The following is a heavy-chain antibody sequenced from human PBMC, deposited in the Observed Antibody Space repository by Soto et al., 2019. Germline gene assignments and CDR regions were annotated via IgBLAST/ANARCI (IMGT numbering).Heavy chain of an antibody. D-gene: IGHD2-2*01. Sequence: QVQLQQWGAGLLKPSETLSLTCAVYGGSFSGYYWSWIRQPPGKGLAWIGENNHSGSTNYNPSLKCPVTNSVDTVKNQFSLKLSSVDAADTAVYYCAREGYCSSASCYEGLDYWGRGTLVTVSS. CDR3: AREGYCSSASCYEGLDY. CDR2: NNHSGST. CDR1: GGSFSGYY. V-gene: IGHV4-34*01. J-gene: IGHJ4*02.